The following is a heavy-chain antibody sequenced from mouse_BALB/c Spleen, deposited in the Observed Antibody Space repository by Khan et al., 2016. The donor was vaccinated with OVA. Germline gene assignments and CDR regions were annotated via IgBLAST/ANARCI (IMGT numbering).Heavy chain of an antibody. J-gene: IGHJ3*01. CDR2: IDPSTDYT. V-gene: IGHV1-7*01. CDR3: VNHGSSSAWFTY. D-gene: IGHD1-1*01. Sequence: QVQLKESGAELAKPGASVKMSCKASGYTFTSYWMHWVKQRPGQGLEWIGYIDPSTDYTEYNQKFMDKATLTVDKSSTTVYMQLTSLTSEDSAVYYCVNHGSSSAWFTYWGQGTLVTVTA. CDR1: GYTFTSYW.